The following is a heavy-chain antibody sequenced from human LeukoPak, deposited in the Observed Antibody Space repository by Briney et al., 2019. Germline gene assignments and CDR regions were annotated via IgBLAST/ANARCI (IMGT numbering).Heavy chain of an antibody. CDR3: ASSPQYYYDSSGYYDY. CDR2: MNPNSGNT. CDR1: GYTFTSYD. V-gene: IGHV1-8*01. Sequence: ASVKVSCKASGYTFTSYDINWVRQAPGQGLEWMGWMNPNSGNTGYAQKFQGRVTMTRNTSISTAYMELSSLRSEDTAVYYCASSPQYYYDSSGYYDYWGQGTLVTVSS. D-gene: IGHD3-22*01. J-gene: IGHJ4*02.